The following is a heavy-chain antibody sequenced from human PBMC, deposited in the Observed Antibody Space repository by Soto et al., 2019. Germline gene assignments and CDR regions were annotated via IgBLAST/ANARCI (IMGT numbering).Heavy chain of an antibody. D-gene: IGHD1-26*01. Sequence: GWSLRLSCAASVFTVISNYMSWVRQAPGKGLEWVSVIYSGGSTYYADSVKGRFTISRDNSKNTLYLQMNSLRAEDTAVYYCASSREGAFDIWGQGTMVTVSS. CDR1: VFTVISNY. CDR3: ASSREGAFDI. CDR2: IYSGGST. V-gene: IGHV3-53*01. J-gene: IGHJ3*02.